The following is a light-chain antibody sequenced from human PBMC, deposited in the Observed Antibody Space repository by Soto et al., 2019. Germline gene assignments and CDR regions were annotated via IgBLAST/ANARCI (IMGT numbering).Light chain of an antibody. CDR2: GAS. CDR1: QSVTGNY. Sequence: EVVLTQSPGTLSLSPGERATLSCGASQSVTGNYLAWYQQKPGQAPRLLIFGASTRATSIPDRFSGSGSGTDFTLTISRLEPEDFAVYYCQQYADFGQGTRLEIK. V-gene: IGKV3-20*01. CDR3: QQYAD. J-gene: IGKJ5*01.